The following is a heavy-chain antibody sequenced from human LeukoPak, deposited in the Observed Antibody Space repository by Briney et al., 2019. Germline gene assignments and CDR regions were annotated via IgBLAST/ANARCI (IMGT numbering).Heavy chain of an antibody. CDR2: IYHSGST. Sequence: PSETLSLTFTVPGGSISSYYWSWIRQPPGKGLELIGYIYHSGSTKYNPSLKSRVTISVDTSKNQFSLILSSVTAADTAVYYCARDGYSGNDGLWGQGTLVTVSS. CDR1: GGSISSYY. D-gene: IGHD5-12*01. V-gene: IGHV4-59*01. J-gene: IGHJ4*02. CDR3: ARDGYSGNDGL.